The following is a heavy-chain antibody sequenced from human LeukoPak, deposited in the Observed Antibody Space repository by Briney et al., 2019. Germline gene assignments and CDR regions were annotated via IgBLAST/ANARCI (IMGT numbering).Heavy chain of an antibody. J-gene: IGHJ4*02. Sequence: ASVKVSCKASGYTFTSYGISWVRQAPGQGLEWMGWISDYNGNTNYAQKLQGRVTMTTDTSTSTAYMELRSLRSDDTAVYYCARDRAYSSGYPPDYWGQGTLVTVSS. CDR1: GYTFTSYG. CDR2: ISDYNGNT. CDR3: ARDRAYSSGYPPDY. D-gene: IGHD6-19*01. V-gene: IGHV1-18*01.